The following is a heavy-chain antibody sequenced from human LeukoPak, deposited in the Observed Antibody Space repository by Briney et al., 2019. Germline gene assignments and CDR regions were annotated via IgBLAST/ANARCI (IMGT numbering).Heavy chain of an antibody. D-gene: IGHD6-13*01. J-gene: IGHJ6*02. Sequence: SDTLSLTCTVSGGSISSYYWSWIRQPPGKGLEWIGYIYYSGSTNYNPSLKSRVTISVDTSKNQFSLKLSSVTAADTAVYYCARDRLVRLAAAVHYYGMDVWGQGTTVTVSS. CDR3: ARDRLVRLAAAVHYYGMDV. CDR2: IYYSGST. CDR1: GGSISSYY. V-gene: IGHV4-59*01.